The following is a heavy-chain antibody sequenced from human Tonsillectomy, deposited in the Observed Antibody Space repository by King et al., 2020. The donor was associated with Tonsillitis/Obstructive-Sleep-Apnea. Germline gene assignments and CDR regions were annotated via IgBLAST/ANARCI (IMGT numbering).Heavy chain of an antibody. CDR2: MYYSGTT. Sequence: QLQESGPGLVKPSETLSLTCTVSVGSISSTLYYWGWIRQPPGKGLEWIGSMYYSGTTYYNPSLKSRVTRSVATSKNQFSLKLSSVTAADTAVYYCARHYYAGSGTYRPFDYWGQGTLVTVSS. CDR3: ARHYYAGSGTYRPFDY. CDR1: VGSISSTLYY. V-gene: IGHV4-39*01. D-gene: IGHD3-10*01. J-gene: IGHJ4*02.